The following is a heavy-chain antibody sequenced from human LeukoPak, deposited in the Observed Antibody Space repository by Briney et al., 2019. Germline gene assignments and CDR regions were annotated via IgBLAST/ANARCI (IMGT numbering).Heavy chain of an antibody. CDR2: ISYDGSNK. CDR1: GFTFSSYG. D-gene: IGHD5-18*01. Sequence: PGGSLRLSCAASGFTFSSYGMHWVRQAPGKGLEWVAVISYDGSNKYYADSVKGRFTISRDNSKNTLYLQMNSLRAEDTAVYYCARLRGRSTAMVKGPYYMDVWGKGTTVTVSS. J-gene: IGHJ6*03. CDR3: ARLRGRSTAMVKGPYYMDV. V-gene: IGHV3-30*03.